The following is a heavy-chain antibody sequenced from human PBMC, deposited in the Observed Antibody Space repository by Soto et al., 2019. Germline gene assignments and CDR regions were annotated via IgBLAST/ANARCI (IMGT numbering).Heavy chain of an antibody. CDR2: IYPGDSDT. CDR3: ARGRPSDDNYSGDWFDL. CDR1: GYSFTDYW. Sequence: PGVSLKISCKGVGYSFTDYWIGRVRQMPGKGLEWMGIIYPGDSDTRYSPSFQGQVTMSADKSISTAYLQWSSLKASDTAIYYCARGRPSDDNYSGDWFDLWGQGTLVTVSS. V-gene: IGHV5-51*01. D-gene: IGHD1-26*01. J-gene: IGHJ5*02.